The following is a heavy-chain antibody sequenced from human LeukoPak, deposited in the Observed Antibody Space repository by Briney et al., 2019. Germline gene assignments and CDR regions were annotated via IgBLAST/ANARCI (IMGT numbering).Heavy chain of an antibody. V-gene: IGHV1-8*02. J-gene: IGHJ3*02. Sequence: ASVTVSCKASGYTFTNYDINWVRQATAQGLEWMGWMNPISGNTGYAQKFQGRVTITRNTSISTAYTELSSLRSEDTAVYYCARVIENCSSTSCYLPGGDDAFDIWGQGTMVTVSS. CDR2: MNPISGNT. CDR1: GYTFTNYD. D-gene: IGHD2-2*01. CDR3: ARVIENCSSTSCYLPGGDDAFDI.